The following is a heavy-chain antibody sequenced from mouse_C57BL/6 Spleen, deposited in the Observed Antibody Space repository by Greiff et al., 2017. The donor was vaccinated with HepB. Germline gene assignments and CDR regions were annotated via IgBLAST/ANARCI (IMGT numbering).Heavy chain of an antibody. J-gene: IGHJ1*03. CDR1: GYTFTDYE. V-gene: IGHV1-15*01. Sequence: QVHVKQSGAELVRPGASVTLSCKASGYTFTDYEMHWVKQTPVHGLEWIGAIDPETGGTAYNQKFKGKAILTADKSSSTAYMELRSLTSEDSAVYYCTRKGSWYFDVWGTGTTVTVSS. CDR2: IDPETGGT. CDR3: TRKGSWYFDV.